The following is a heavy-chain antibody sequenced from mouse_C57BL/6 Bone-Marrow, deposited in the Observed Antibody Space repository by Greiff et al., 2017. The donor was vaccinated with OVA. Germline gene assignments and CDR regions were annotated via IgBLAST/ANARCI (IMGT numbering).Heavy chain of an antibody. CDR3: ARLPVLLRSPYFDY. V-gene: IGHV1-18*01. CDR1: GYTFTDYT. Sequence: VQLQQSGPELVKPGASVKIPCKASGYTFTDYTMDWVKQSHGKSLEWIGDINPNNGGTIYNQKFKGKATLTVDKSSSTAYMELRSLTSEDTAVYYCARLPVLLRSPYFDYWGQGTTLTVSS. J-gene: IGHJ2*01. D-gene: IGHD1-1*01. CDR2: INPNNGGT.